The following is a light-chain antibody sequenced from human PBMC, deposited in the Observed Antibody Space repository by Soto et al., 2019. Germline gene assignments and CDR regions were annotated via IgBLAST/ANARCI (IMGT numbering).Light chain of an antibody. CDR1: QSIRSY. CDR3: QQSYSTPGLT. V-gene: IGKV1-39*01. J-gene: IGKJ4*01. CDR2: AAS. Sequence: DIQMTQSPSSLSASVGDRVTITCRASQSIRSYLNWYQQKPGKAPELLIYAASSLQSGVPSRFSGSGSGTDFTLTISCVQPEDFATYYCQQSYSTPGLTFGGGTKV.